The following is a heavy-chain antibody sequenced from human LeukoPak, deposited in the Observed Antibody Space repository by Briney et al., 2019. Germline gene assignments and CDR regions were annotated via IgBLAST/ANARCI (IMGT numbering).Heavy chain of an antibody. D-gene: IGHD2-2*01. J-gene: IGHJ4*02. V-gene: IGHV5-51*01. CDR3: ARQACSSTSCSYYFDY. Sequence: GESLKISCKGSGYSFTNYWIGWVRQMPGKGLEWMGIIYPGDSDTRYSPSFQGQVTISADKFISTAYLQWSSLKASDTAMYYCARQACSSTSCSYYFDYWGQGTLVTVSS. CDR2: IYPGDSDT. CDR1: GYSFTNYW.